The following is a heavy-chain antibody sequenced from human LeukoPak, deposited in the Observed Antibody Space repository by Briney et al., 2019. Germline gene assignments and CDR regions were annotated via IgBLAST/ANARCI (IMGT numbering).Heavy chain of an antibody. CDR3: ARADRLDGGPYLIGP. J-gene: IGHJ5*02. D-gene: IGHD2-21*01. Sequence: AAVKVSCKTSGYSFTDYYMHWVRQAHGPGLEWMGWINPNSGGTSSAQKFQGKVIMTRDTSITTVYMEVSWLTSDDTAIYYCARADRLDGGPYLIGPWGQGTLVTVSS. V-gene: IGHV1-2*02. CDR1: GYSFTDYY. CDR2: INPNSGGT.